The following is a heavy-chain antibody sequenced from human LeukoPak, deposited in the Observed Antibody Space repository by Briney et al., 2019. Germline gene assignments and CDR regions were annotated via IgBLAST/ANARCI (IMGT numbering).Heavy chain of an antibody. Sequence: SETLSLTCTVSGGSISSGGYYWSWIRQHPGKGLEWIGYIYYSGSTYYNPSLKSRVTISVDTSKNQFSLKLSSVTAADTAVYYCAREASSSSSYYYYGMDVWGQGTLVTVSS. CDR2: IYYSGST. V-gene: IGHV4-31*03. CDR3: AREASSSSSYYYYGMDV. CDR1: GGSISSGGYY. J-gene: IGHJ6*02. D-gene: IGHD6-6*01.